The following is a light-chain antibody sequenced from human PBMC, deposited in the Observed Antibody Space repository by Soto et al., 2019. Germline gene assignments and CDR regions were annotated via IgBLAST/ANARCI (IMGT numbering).Light chain of an antibody. CDR2: DAS. CDR3: QQRSNWPPYT. Sequence: EIVLTQSPATLSLSPGERATLSCRASPSVSSYLAWYQQTPGQAPRLLIYDASNRATGIPARFSGSGSGTDFTLTISSLEPEDFAVYYCQQRSNWPPYTCGQGTKLEIK. J-gene: IGKJ2*01. V-gene: IGKV3-11*01. CDR1: PSVSSY.